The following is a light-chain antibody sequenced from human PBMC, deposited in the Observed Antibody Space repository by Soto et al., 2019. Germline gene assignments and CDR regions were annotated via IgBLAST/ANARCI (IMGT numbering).Light chain of an antibody. Sequence: EIVLTQSPGTLSLSPGESATLSCRASHGVNSNYVAWYQQKPGQTPRLLIYGATHMATGTPDRFSGSGSGTDFTLTINRLEPEDFAVYLCQQYGSSPPTFGQGTKVEIK. CDR1: HGVNSNY. CDR2: GAT. J-gene: IGKJ1*01. V-gene: IGKV3-20*01. CDR3: QQYGSSPPT.